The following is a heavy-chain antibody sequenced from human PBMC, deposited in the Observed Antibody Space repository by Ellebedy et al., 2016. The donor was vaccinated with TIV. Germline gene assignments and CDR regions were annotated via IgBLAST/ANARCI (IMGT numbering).Heavy chain of an antibody. V-gene: IGHV4-34*01. J-gene: IGHJ5*02. CDR3: ARGHSNWFDP. CDR1: GGSFSGYY. CDR2: INHSGST. Sequence: SETLSLXXAVYGGSFSGYYWSWIRQPPGKGLEWIGEINHSGSTNYNPSLKSRVTISVDTSKNQFSVKLTSVTAADTAVYYCARGHSNWFDPWGQGTLVTVSS.